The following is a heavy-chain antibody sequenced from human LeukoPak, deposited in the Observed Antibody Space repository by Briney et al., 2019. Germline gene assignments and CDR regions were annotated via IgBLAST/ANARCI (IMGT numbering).Heavy chain of an antibody. D-gene: IGHD3-22*01. CDR2: ITPIFGTA. Sequence: SVKVSCTASGGTFSSYAISWVRQAPGQGLEWMGGITPIFGTANYAQKFQGRVTITADESTSTAYMELSSLRSEDTAVYYCARARDYYDSSVGESWFDPWGQGTLVTVSS. V-gene: IGHV1-69*13. CDR3: ARARDYYDSSVGESWFDP. CDR1: GGTFSSYA. J-gene: IGHJ5*02.